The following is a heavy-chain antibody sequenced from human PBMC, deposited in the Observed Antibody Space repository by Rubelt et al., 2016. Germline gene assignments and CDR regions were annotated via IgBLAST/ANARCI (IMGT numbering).Heavy chain of an antibody. V-gene: IGHV3-33*03. J-gene: IGHJ4*02. Sequence: VGLRGGVVQPGRSLRLSCAASGFTFRSFGMHWVRQAPGKGLEWVAVIWDDGTNQYYADSVKGRFTISRDNAKNSLYLQMDSLRAEDTAVYYCAKDNPRGANTGSGYYGCIDYWGQGTLVTVSS. CDR1: GFTFRSFG. D-gene: IGHD3-22*01. CDR2: IWDDGTNQ. CDR3: AKDNPRGANTGSGYYGCIDY.